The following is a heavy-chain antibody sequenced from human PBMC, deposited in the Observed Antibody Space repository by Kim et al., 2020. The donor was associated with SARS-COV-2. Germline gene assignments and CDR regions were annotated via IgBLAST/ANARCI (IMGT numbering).Heavy chain of an antibody. Sequence: GGSLRLSCAASGFTFSSYAMHWVRQAPGKGLEWVSLISNDGSKKYYADSVKGRFTISRDNSTNTLYLQMNSLRAEDTAVYYCATDQADYYASGAAGAFDIWGQGTMVTVS. CDR1: GFTFSSYA. CDR2: ISNDGSKK. J-gene: IGHJ3*02. CDR3: ATDQADYYASGAAGAFDI. D-gene: IGHD3-10*01. V-gene: IGHV3-30*03.